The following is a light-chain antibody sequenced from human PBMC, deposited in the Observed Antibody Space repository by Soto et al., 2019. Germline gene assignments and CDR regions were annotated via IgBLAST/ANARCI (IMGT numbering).Light chain of an antibody. CDR3: QQRSNWQLS. Sequence: EIVLTQSPATLSLSPGERATLSCRASQNVGSYLAWYQQKPGLAPRLLIYDASKRATGIPARFSGSGSRTDFTLTISSLEPDDFAVYYCQQRSNWQLSFGQGTRLENK. V-gene: IGKV3-11*01. J-gene: IGKJ5*01. CDR2: DAS. CDR1: QNVGSY.